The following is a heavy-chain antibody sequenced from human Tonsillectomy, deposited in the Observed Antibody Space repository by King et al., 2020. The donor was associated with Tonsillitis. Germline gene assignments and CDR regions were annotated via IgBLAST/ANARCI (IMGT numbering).Heavy chain of an antibody. J-gene: IGHJ4*02. Sequence: VQLQESGPGLVKPSETLSLTCTVSGGSISSYFWSWIRQPPGKGLEWIGYIYYSGSTNYNPSLKSRVTISVDTSKNQFSLKLSSVTAADTAVYYCARHDPTVTTDKGPFDYWGQGTLVTVSS. V-gene: IGHV4-59*08. D-gene: IGHD4-17*01. CDR3: ARHDPTVTTDKGPFDY. CDR2: IYYSGST. CDR1: GGSISSYF.